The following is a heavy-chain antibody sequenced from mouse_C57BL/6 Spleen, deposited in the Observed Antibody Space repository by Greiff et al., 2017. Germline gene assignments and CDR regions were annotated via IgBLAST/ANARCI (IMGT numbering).Heavy chain of an antibody. CDR2: IHPNSGST. J-gene: IGHJ1*03. Sequence: VQLQQPGAELVKPGASVKLSCKASGYTFTSYWMHWVKQRPGQGLEWIGMIHPNSGSTNYNEKFKGKATLTADKSSSTAYMQFSSLTSEDSAIYYCARRDYDYDRYIDVWGTGTTVTVSS. V-gene: IGHV1-64*01. CDR1: GYTFTSYW. CDR3: ARRDYDYDRYIDV. D-gene: IGHD2-4*01.